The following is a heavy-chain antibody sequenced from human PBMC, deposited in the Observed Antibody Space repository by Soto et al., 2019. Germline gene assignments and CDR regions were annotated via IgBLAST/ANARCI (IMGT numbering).Heavy chain of an antibody. D-gene: IGHD3-22*01. CDR1: GGSFSGYY. CDR3: ARGQGAYDSADYYFDY. V-gene: IGHV4-34*01. CDR2: INHSGST. J-gene: IGHJ4*02. Sequence: QVQLQQWGAGLLKPSEPLSLTCAVYGGSFSGYYWSWIRQPQGKGLEWIGEINHSGSTNYNPSLKSRVTISVDTSKEQFSLKLSAVTAADTGVYYCARGQGAYDSADYYFDYWGQGTQVTVSS.